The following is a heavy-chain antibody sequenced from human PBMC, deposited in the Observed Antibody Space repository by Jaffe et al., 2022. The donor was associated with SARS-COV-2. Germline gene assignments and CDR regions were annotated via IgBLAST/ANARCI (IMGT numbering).Heavy chain of an antibody. CDR3: ARGLTAVTPFDY. CDR2: ISSSGSTI. CDR1: GFTFSAYA. J-gene: IGHJ4*02. V-gene: IGHV3-48*01. D-gene: IGHD4-17*01. Sequence: EVQLVESGGGLVQPGGSLRLSCAASGFTFSAYAMHWVRQAPGKGLEWVSYISSSGSTIYYAESVRGRFTISRDNAGNSLYLQMNSLRAEDTAIYYCARGLTAVTPFDYWGQGTLVTVSS.